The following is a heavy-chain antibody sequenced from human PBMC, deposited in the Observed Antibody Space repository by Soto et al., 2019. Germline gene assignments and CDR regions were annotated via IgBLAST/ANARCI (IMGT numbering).Heavy chain of an antibody. CDR2: IYYSGST. CDR3: ARARLRAVYAFDF. J-gene: IGHJ3*01. D-gene: IGHD5-12*01. Sequence: QVQLQESGPGLVNPSQTLSLTCTVSGGSINSGAYYWSWVRQHPGKGLEWIGYIYYSGSTYFSPSLKSRLTISIDTSKNQCSLKLSSVTAADTAMDYCARARLRAVYAFDFWGQGTMVTVSS. CDR1: GGSINSGAYY. V-gene: IGHV4-31*03.